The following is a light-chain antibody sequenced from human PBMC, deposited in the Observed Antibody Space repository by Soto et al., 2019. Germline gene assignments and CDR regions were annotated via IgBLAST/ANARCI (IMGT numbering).Light chain of an antibody. Sequence: EIVLTQSPATLSLSPGERATLSCRTSQSVSSYFAWYQQKPGRAPRLLSCDASNRATGIPARFIGSGSGTDFTLTIISLEPEDFAVYYCQQRSNWPITFGQGTRLEIK. V-gene: IGKV3-11*01. CDR2: DAS. CDR1: QSVSSY. J-gene: IGKJ5*01. CDR3: QQRSNWPIT.